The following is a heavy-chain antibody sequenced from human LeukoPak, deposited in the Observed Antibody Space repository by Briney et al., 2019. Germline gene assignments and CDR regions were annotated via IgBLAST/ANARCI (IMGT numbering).Heavy chain of an antibody. J-gene: IGHJ6*03. Sequence: ASVKVSCKASGYTFTSYGISWVRQAPGQGLEWMEWISAYNGNTNYAQKLQGRVTMTTDTSTSTAYMELRSLRSDDTAVYYCARDGTYCSSTSCLPNYYYCYMDVWGKGTTVTVSS. CDR2: ISAYNGNT. CDR1: GYTFTSYG. V-gene: IGHV1-18*01. D-gene: IGHD2-2*01. CDR3: ARDGTYCSSTSCLPNYYYCYMDV.